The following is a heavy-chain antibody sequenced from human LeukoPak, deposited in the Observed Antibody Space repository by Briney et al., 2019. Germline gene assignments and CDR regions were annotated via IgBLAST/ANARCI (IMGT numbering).Heavy chain of an antibody. J-gene: IGHJ4*02. V-gene: IGHV1-46*01. CDR2: INPSGGST. CDR1: GYTFTSYY. CDR3: ARVFGEEWELPYFDY. D-gene: IGHD1-26*01. Sequence: ASVTVSCKASGYTFTSYYMHWVRQAPGQGLEWMGIINPSGGSTSYAQKFQGRVTMTRDTSTSTVYMELSSLRSEDTAVYYCARVFGEEWELPYFDYWGQGTLVTVSS.